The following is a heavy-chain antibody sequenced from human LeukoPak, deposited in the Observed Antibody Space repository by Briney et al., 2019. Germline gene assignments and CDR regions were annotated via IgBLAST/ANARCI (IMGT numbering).Heavy chain of an antibody. CDR2: ISGSGGST. CDR3: AELGITMIGGV. D-gene: IGHD3-10*02. V-gene: IGHV3-23*01. J-gene: IGHJ6*04. Sequence: GGSLRLSCAASGFTFSSHGMSWVRQAPGKGLEWVSTISGSGGSTYYADSVKGRFTISRDNAKNSLYLQMNSLRAEDTAVYYCAELGITMIGGVWGKGTTVTISS. CDR1: GFTFSSHG.